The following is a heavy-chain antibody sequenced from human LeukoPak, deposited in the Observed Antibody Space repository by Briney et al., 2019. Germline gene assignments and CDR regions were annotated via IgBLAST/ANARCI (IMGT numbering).Heavy chain of an antibody. V-gene: IGHV3-7*01. CDR1: GFTFSSYG. J-gene: IGHJ6*02. CDR2: IKQDGSEK. Sequence: GVSLRLSCAASGFTFSSYGMHWVRQAPGKGLEWVANIKQDGSEKYYVDSVKGRFTISRDNAKNSLYLQMNSLRAEDTAVYYCARVLNYDFWSGYPYYYYGMDVWGQGTTVTVSS. D-gene: IGHD3-3*01. CDR3: ARVLNYDFWSGYPYYYYGMDV.